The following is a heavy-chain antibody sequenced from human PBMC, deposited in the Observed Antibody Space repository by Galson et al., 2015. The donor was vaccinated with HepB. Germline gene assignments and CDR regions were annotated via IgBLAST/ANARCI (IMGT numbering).Heavy chain of an antibody. V-gene: IGHV1-24*01. J-gene: IGHJ4*02. CDR2: FDPEDGET. CDR3: ATPSIMGVTVILDH. CDR1: GYTLNELF. D-gene: IGHD1-26*01. Sequence: SVKVSCKVSGYTLNELFIHWVRQAPGKGLEWMGGFDPEDGETVYAQKFQGRVSMTEDTSTDTAYMELSSLRSEGTAVYYCATPSIMGVTVILDHWGQGTLVTVSS.